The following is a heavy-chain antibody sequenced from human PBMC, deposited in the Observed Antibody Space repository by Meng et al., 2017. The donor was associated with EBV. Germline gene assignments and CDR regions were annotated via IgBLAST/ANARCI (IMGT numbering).Heavy chain of an antibody. J-gene: IGHJ5*02. CDR3: ARGPYYYASSGYYYGEFDP. CDR1: GYTVTSYA. Sequence: VQLVESGPWVEKPGGSVTVPCTASGYTVTSYAFNWGRQATAQGLEWKGWVNPNSGNTGYAQKSQGRVTMTTNTSINTAYMELSSLRSEATAVYYCARGPYYYASSGYYYGEFDPWGQGTLVTVSS. CDR2: VNPNSGNT. V-gene: IGHV1-8*01. D-gene: IGHD3-22*01.